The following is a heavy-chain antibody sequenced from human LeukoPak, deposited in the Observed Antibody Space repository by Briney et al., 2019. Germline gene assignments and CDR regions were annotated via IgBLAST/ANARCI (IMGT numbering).Heavy chain of an antibody. CDR3: AKDYYDSSGTRVAFDI. CDR1: GSTFSSYA. D-gene: IGHD3-22*01. CDR2: ISGSGGST. V-gene: IGHV3-23*01. Sequence: GGSLRLSCAASGSTFSSYAMSWVRQAPGKGLEWVSAISGSGGSTYYADSVKGRFTISRDNSKNTLYLQMNSLRAEDTAVYYCAKDYYDSSGTRVAFDIWGQGTMVTVSS. J-gene: IGHJ3*02.